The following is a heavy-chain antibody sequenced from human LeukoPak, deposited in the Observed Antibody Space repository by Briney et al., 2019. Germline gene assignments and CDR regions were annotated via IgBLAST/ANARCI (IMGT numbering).Heavy chain of an antibody. V-gene: IGHV3-11*01. CDR3: ARSIGLTGGGVDV. CDR1: GFTLKDYD. J-gene: IGHJ6*02. Sequence: PGRSLRLSCAATGFTLKDYDMHWVRQAPGKGLEWVSYITNGGSTIHHADSVKGRFTISRDNAKKTLYLQMNSLRAEDTAVYYCARSIGLTGGGVDVWGQGTTVTVSS. D-gene: IGHD3-9*01. CDR2: ITNGGSTI.